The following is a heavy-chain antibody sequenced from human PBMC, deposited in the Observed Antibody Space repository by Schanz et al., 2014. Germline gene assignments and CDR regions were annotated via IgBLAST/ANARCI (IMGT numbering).Heavy chain of an antibody. CDR3: VRDSFFAFDY. D-gene: IGHD3-3*01. V-gene: IGHV3-48*01. CDR2: VSRSTPDI. J-gene: IGHJ4*02. Sequence: EVQLVESGGGLVQPGGSLRLSCAASGFTFSSYSMTWVRQAPGMGLEWVSYVSRSTPDIYYADSVKGRFTMSRDNAKNSVLLQMNSLRAEDAAVYYCVRDSFFAFDYWGQGTLLTVSS. CDR1: GFTFSSYS.